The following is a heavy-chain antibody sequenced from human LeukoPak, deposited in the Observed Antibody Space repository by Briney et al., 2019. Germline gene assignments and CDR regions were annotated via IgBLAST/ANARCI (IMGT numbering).Heavy chain of an antibody. Sequence: SETLSPTCTVSGGSISSGGYYWSWIRQHPGKGLEWIGYIYYSGSTYYNPSLKSLITISVDTSKNQFSLKLSSVTAADTAVYYCARGDWSSSIDYWGQGTLVTVSS. CDR3: ARGDWSSSIDY. D-gene: IGHD6-6*01. J-gene: IGHJ4*02. CDR1: GGSISSGGYY. V-gene: IGHV4-30-4*08. CDR2: IYYSGST.